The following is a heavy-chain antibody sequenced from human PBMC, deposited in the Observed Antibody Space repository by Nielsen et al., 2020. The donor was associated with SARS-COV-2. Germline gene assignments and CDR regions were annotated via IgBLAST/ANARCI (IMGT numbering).Heavy chain of an antibody. CDR1: GFTFSSYW. D-gene: IGHD6-13*01. CDR3: ARRRIPAAGTTPYGMDV. V-gene: IGHV3-74*01. J-gene: IGHJ6*02. Sequence: GEFLKISCTASGFTFSSYWMHWVRQAPGKGLVWVSRINNDGSSTSYADSVKGRFTISRDNAKNTLYLQMNSLRAEDTAVYYCARRRIPAAGTTPYGMDVWGQGTTVTVSS. CDR2: INNDGSST.